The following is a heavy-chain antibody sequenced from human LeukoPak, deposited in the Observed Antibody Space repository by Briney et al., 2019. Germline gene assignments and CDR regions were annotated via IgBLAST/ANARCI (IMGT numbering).Heavy chain of an antibody. CDR1: GFTFSSYG. D-gene: IGHD3-10*01. J-gene: IGHJ4*02. Sequence: PGGSLRLSCAASGFTFSSYGMHWVRQAPGKGLEWVAVIWHDESKKYYADSVEGRFTISRDTSKNTLYLQMNSPRVEDTAVYYCARDGTLGASGSYYNLPYWGQGTLVTVSS. V-gene: IGHV3-33*01. CDR3: ARDGTLGASGSYYNLPY. CDR2: IWHDESKK.